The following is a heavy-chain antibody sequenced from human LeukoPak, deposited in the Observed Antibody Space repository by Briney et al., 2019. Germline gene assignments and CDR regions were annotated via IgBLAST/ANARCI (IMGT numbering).Heavy chain of an antibody. V-gene: IGHV1-69*13. Sequence: AASVKVSCKASGGTFSSYAISWVRQAPGQGLEWMGGIIPIFGTANYAQKFQGRVTITADESTSTAYMELRSLRSDDTAVYYCARGEGDYVYTLPDYWGQGTLVTVSS. CDR1: GGTFSSYA. CDR2: IIPIFGTA. CDR3: ARGEGDYVYTLPDY. J-gene: IGHJ4*02. D-gene: IGHD4-17*01.